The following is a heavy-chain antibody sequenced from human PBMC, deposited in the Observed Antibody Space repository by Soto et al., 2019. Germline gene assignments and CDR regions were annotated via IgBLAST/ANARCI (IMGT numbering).Heavy chain of an antibody. V-gene: IGHV3-30-3*01. D-gene: IGHD7-27*01. J-gene: IGHJ4*02. CDR3: ASAGLGINY. CDR2: ISYDGSNK. Sequence: GGSLRLSCAASGFTFSSYAMHWVRQAPGKGLEWVAVISYDGSNKYYADSVKGRFTISRDNSKNTLYLQMNSLRAEDTAVYYCASAGLGINYWGQGTLVTVSS. CDR1: GFTFSSYA.